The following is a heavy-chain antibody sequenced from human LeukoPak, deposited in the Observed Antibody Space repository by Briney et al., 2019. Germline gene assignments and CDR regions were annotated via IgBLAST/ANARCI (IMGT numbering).Heavy chain of an antibody. CDR2: IYSGGST. Sequence: GGSLRLSCAASGFTVSSNYMSWVRQAPGKGLEWVSVIYSGGSTYYADSVKGRFTISRDNSKNTLYLQMNSLRAEDTALYYCAKGNGFCSSTSCYPDAFDIWGQGTMVTVFS. V-gene: IGHV3-53*01. CDR1: GFTVSSNY. D-gene: IGHD2-2*01. CDR3: AKGNGFCSSTSCYPDAFDI. J-gene: IGHJ3*02.